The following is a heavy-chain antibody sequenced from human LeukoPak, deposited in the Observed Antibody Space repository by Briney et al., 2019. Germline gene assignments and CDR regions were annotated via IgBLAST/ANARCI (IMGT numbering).Heavy chain of an antibody. CDR1: GFTFSSYA. D-gene: IGHD4-23*01. V-gene: IGHV3-30-3*01. Sequence: GGSLRLSCAASGFTFSSYAMHWVRQAPGKGLEWVTVISYDGSNKYYADSVKGRFTISRDNSKNTLYLQMNSLRVEDTAVYYCARGRPHGNDYWGQGTLVTVSS. CDR2: ISYDGSNK. CDR3: ARGRPHGNDY. J-gene: IGHJ4*02.